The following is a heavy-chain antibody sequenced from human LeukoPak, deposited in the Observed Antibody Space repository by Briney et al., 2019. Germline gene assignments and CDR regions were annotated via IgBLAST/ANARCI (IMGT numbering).Heavy chain of an antibody. Sequence: GGSLRLACAASGFTFSSYWMHWVRQAPGKGLVWVSRINNDESHTTYADSVKGRFTISRDNAKNTLYLQMNSLRVEDTAVYYCARDQSSSWYVAWFDPWGQGTLVTVSS. D-gene: IGHD6-13*01. CDR2: INNDESHT. CDR3: ARDQSSSWYVAWFDP. CDR1: GFTFSSYW. J-gene: IGHJ5*02. V-gene: IGHV3-74*01.